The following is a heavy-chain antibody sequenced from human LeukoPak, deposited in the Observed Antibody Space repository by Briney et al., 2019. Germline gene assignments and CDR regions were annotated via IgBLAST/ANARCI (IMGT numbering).Heavy chain of an antibody. CDR2: INHSGST. CDR1: GGSFSGYH. CDR3: AKIYGSGSFTYYSYYGMDV. J-gene: IGHJ6*02. V-gene: IGHV4-34*01. D-gene: IGHD3-10*01. Sequence: SETLSLTCAVYGGSFSGYHWSWIRQPPGKGLEWIGEINHSGSTNYNPSLKSRVTISVDTSKNQFSLKLSSVTAADTAVYYCAKIYGSGSFTYYSYYGMDVWGQGTTVTVSS.